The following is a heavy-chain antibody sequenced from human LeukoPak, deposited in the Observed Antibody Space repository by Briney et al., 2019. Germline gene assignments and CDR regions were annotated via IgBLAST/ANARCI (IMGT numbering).Heavy chain of an antibody. CDR2: TNSGGSST. CDR3: AKQSYARSLGE. Sequence: PGGSLRLSCATSGFPFSDFSMSWVRQAPGKGLEWISTTNSGGSSTDYAESVKGRFTISRDNYQNTLYLQMSSLRVEDTAIYYCAKQSYARSLGEGGPGTLVTVSS. D-gene: IGHD2-8*01. CDR1: GFPFSDFS. V-gene: IGHV3-23*01. J-gene: IGHJ4*02.